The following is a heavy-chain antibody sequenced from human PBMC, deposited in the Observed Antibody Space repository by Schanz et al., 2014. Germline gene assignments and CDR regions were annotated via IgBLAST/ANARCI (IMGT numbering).Heavy chain of an antibody. J-gene: IGHJ2*01. V-gene: IGHV1-2*04. Sequence: QVQLVQSGAEMKKPGASVKVSCKASGYTFTGYYMHWVRQAPGQGLEWMGWINPNSGDTNYAQKFQGWVTMPRDTSISTAYMEVSRLKSDDTAVYYCARLSVAGRPHVNYWYFDLWGRGTLVTVSS. CDR3: ARLSVAGRPHVNYWYFDL. D-gene: IGHD6-19*01. CDR1: GYTFTGYY. CDR2: INPNSGDT.